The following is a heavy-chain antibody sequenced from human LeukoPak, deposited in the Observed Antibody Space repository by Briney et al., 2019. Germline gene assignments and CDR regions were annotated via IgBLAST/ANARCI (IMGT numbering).Heavy chain of an antibody. CDR1: GGSISSSSYY. Sequence: SETLSLTCTVSGGSISSSSYYWGWIRQPPGKGLEWIGSIYYSGSTYYNPSLKSRVTISVDTSKNQFSLKLSSVTAADTAVYYCARRRRGVSSGYYFDYWGHGTLVTVSS. D-gene: IGHD3-22*01. V-gene: IGHV4-39*01. J-gene: IGHJ4*01. CDR2: IYYSGST. CDR3: ARRRRGVSSGYYFDY.